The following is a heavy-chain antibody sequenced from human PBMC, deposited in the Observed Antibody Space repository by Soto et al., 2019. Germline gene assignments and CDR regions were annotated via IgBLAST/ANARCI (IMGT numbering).Heavy chain of an antibody. CDR1: GFTFSSYG. V-gene: IGHV3-33*01. J-gene: IGHJ6*02. CDR2: IWYDGSNK. CDR3: ARDTVSYCGGDCYSLGMDV. D-gene: IGHD2-21*02. Sequence: QVPLVESGGGVVQPGRSLRLSCAASGFTFSSYGMHWVRQAPGKGLEWVAVIWYDGSNKYYADSVKGRFTISRDNSKNTLYLQMNSLRAEDTAVYYCARDTVSYCGGDCYSLGMDVWGQGTTVTVSS.